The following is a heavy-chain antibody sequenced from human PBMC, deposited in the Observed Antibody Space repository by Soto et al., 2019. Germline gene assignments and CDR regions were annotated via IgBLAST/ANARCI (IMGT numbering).Heavy chain of an antibody. CDR3: ARQSNFDY. V-gene: IGHV5-51*01. J-gene: IGHJ4*02. CDR2: INPTDSDT. Sequence: GESLKISGKASGYIFTTYWIAWVRQMPGQGLEWIGIINPTDSDTRYSPSFQGQVTISADKSISTTYLQWSSLNASDTAIYYCARQSNFDYWGQGTQVTVS. CDR1: GYIFTTYW.